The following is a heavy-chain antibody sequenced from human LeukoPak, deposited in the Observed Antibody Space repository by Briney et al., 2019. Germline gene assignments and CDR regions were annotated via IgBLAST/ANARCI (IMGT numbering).Heavy chain of an antibody. J-gene: IGHJ2*01. D-gene: IGHD5-18*01. Sequence: GGSLRLSCAASGFTFSRYWMSWVRQAPGKGLEWVANIKEDGSEKLYADSVKGRFTISRDNAKNSLFLQMNSLRAEDTAVYYCARLGYPWYFDLWGRGTLVTVSS. V-gene: IGHV3-7*01. CDR1: GFTFSRYW. CDR3: ARLGYPWYFDL. CDR2: IKEDGSEK.